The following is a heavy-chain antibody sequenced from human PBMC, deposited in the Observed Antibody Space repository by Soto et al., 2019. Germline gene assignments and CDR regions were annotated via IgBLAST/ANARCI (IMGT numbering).Heavy chain of an antibody. Sequence: GGSLRLSCAASEFIFSSYDMNWVRQAPGKGLEWVSFISPSSNTIRYAESVKGRFTISRDNAKNSLYLQMNSLRAEDTAVYYCARVRMGYYFGYWGPGTLVTVSS. CDR3: ARVRMGYYFGY. CDR2: ISPSSNTI. CDR1: EFIFSSYD. V-gene: IGHV3-48*01. J-gene: IGHJ4*01. D-gene: IGHD2-8*01.